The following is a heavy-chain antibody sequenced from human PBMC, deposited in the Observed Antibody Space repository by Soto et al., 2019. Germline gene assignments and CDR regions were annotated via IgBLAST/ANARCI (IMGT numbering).Heavy chain of an antibody. CDR3: ARDQGYYDSSGYFDF. D-gene: IGHD3-22*01. CDR1: GFTFSDYY. Sequence: GGSLRLSCAASGFTFSDYYMSWIRQAPGKGLEWVSYISSSGSIIYYADSVKGRFTISRDNAKNFLYLQMNTLRAEDTAVYYCARDQGYYDSSGYFDFWGQGTLVTVSS. J-gene: IGHJ4*02. CDR2: ISSSGSII. V-gene: IGHV3-11*01.